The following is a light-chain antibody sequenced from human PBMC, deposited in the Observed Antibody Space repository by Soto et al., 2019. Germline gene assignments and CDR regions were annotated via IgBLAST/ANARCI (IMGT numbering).Light chain of an antibody. J-gene: IGKJ5*01. CDR1: QSISTY. CDR3: QQTFSPPSIT. CDR2: ASS. V-gene: IGKV1-39*01. Sequence: ITQSSSSLSASVGDRVTINCRASQSISTYLNWFQQEPGKAPKLLIYASSTLQGGVPSRFSGSGSGSEFTLTISSLQPEDFATYYCQQTFSPPSITFGQGTRLEI.